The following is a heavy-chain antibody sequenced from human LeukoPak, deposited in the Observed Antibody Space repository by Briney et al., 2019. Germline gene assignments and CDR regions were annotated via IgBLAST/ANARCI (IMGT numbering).Heavy chain of an antibody. CDR2: INHSGST. V-gene: IGHV4-34*01. CDR1: GGSFSGYY. CDR3: ARSPRGGLGELSTGYFDC. D-gene: IGHD3-16*02. Sequence: SETLSLTCAVYGGSFSGYYWSWIRQPPGKGLEWIGEINHSGSTNYNPSLKSRVTISVDTSKNQFSLKLSSVTAADTAVYYCARSPRGGLGELSTGYFDCWGQGTLVTVSS. J-gene: IGHJ4*02.